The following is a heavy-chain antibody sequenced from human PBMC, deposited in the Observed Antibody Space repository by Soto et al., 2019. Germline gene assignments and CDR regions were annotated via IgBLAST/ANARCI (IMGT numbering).Heavy chain of an antibody. Sequence: PGGSLRLSCAASGFTFSSYAMHWVRQAPGKGLEWVAVISYDGSNKYYADSVKGRFTISRDNSKNTPYLQMNSLRAEDTAVYYCARDKARIGLRPDFDYWGQGTLVTVSS. V-gene: IGHV3-30-3*01. CDR1: GFTFSSYA. D-gene: IGHD6-6*01. CDR3: ARDKARIGLRPDFDY. J-gene: IGHJ4*02. CDR2: ISYDGSNK.